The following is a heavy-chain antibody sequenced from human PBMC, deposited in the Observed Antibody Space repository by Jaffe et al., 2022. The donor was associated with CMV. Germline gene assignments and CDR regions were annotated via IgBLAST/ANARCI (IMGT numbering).Heavy chain of an antibody. CDR3: ARAAAYYDFWSGWDYYGMDV. Sequence: QVQLQQWGAGLLKPSETLSLTCAVYGGSFSGYYWSWIRQPPGKGLEWIGEINHSGSTNYNPSLKSRVTISVDTSKNQFSLKLSSVTAADTAVYYCARAAAYYDFWSGWDYYGMDVWGQGTTVTVSS. CDR1: GGSFSGYY. D-gene: IGHD3-3*01. V-gene: IGHV4-34*01. J-gene: IGHJ6*02. CDR2: INHSGST.